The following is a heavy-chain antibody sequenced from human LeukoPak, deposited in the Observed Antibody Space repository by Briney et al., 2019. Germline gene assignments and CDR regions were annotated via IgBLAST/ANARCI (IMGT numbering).Heavy chain of an antibody. V-gene: IGHV3-48*01. Sequence: PGGSLRLSCAASGFTFSIYSMNWVRQAPGKGLEWVSKISSDSSSIYYADSVKGRFTISRDNAKNSLYLQMNNLRAEDTAVYYCARERGYCTDTSCYGFYYGGQGILVAVSS. CDR2: ISSDSSSI. D-gene: IGHD2-2*01. CDR1: GFTFSIYS. CDR3: ARERGYCTDTSCYGFYY. J-gene: IGHJ4*02.